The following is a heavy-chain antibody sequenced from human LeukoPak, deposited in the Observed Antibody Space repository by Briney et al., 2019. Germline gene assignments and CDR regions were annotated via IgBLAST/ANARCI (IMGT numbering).Heavy chain of an antibody. CDR3: VKDLEGSSGWERDY. CDR2: ISSNGGSA. D-gene: IGHD6-19*01. CDR1: GFTFSSYA. Sequence: PGGSLRLSCSASGFTFSSYAMHWVRQAPGKGLEYVSAISSNGGSAYYADSVKGRFTISRDNSKNTLYLQMSSLRAEDTAVYYCVKDLEGSSGWERDYWGQGTLVTVSS. V-gene: IGHV3-64D*06. J-gene: IGHJ4*02.